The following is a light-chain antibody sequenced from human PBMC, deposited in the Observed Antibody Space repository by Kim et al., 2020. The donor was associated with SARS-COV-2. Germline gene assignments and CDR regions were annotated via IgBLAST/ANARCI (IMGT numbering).Light chain of an antibody. CDR2: DAS. J-gene: IGKJ5*01. V-gene: IGKV1-33*01. CDR3: QQYDDLPPIV. Sequence: DLQMTQSPSSVSASVGDRVIITCQASRDIKIYLNWYHQRPGAAPRLLISDASILQPGVPSRFSGSGSGTDFKFTITGLQAEDTGTYYCQQYDDLPPIVFGQGTRLEIK. CDR1: RDIKIY.